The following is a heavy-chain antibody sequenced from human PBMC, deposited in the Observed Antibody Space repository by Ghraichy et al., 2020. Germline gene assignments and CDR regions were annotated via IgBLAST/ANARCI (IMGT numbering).Heavy chain of an antibody. Sequence: SVKVSCKASGGTFSSYAISWVRQAPGQGLEWMGRIIPILGIANYAQKFQGRVTITADKSTSTAYMELSSLRSEDTAVYYCARVIGTVRAGWFDPWGQGTLVTVSS. V-gene: IGHV1-69*04. CDR3: ARVIGTVRAGWFDP. CDR2: IIPILGIA. CDR1: GGTFSSYA. J-gene: IGHJ5*02. D-gene: IGHD4-17*01.